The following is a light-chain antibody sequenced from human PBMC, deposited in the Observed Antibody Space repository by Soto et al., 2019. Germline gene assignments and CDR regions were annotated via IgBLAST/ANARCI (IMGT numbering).Light chain of an antibody. CDR1: LSLSSN. CDR3: QQRGDWPA. Sequence: EVVLTQFPATLSLSPGDRATLFCRASLSLSSNLTWYQLKPGQAPRLLFYDVSNRATGIPDRFTSSGSGTDFTLTISSLEPEDFAVYYCQQRGDWPAFGQGTRVEIK. CDR2: DVS. V-gene: IGKV3-11*01. J-gene: IGKJ1*01.